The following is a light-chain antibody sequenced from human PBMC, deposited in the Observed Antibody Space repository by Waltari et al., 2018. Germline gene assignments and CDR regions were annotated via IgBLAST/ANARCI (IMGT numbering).Light chain of an antibody. Sequence: DIVMTQSPLPLPVTPGEPASISCRSSHSLLDNNEYNYLDWYLQKPGQSPQILIYLGSNRASGVPDRFSGSGSGTDFTLKISRVEAEDAGVYYCMEALQSVTFGQGTRLEIK. J-gene: IGKJ5*01. V-gene: IGKV2-28*01. CDR1: HSLLDNNEYNY. CDR3: MEALQSVT. CDR2: LGS.